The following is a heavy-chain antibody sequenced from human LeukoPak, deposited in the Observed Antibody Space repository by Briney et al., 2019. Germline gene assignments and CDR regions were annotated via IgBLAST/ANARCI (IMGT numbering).Heavy chain of an antibody. CDR3: ARDRGGSFSPNWYFDL. Sequence: ASVKVSCKASGYTFTSYDINWVRQAPGQGLEWMGWISAYNGNTNYAQKLQGRVTMTTDTSTSTAYMELRSLRSDDTAVYYCARDRGGSFSPNWYFDLWGRGTLVTVSS. CDR1: GYTFTSYD. D-gene: IGHD1-26*01. V-gene: IGHV1-18*01. CDR2: ISAYNGNT. J-gene: IGHJ2*01.